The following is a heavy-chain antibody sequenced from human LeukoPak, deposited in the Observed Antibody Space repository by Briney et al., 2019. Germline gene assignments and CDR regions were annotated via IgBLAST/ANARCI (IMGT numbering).Heavy chain of an antibody. CDR1: GFTFSSYA. CDR3: VRGGWNHAMDV. D-gene: IGHD1-1*01. V-gene: IGHV3-23*01. CDR2: IGRNGGDI. Sequence: SGGSLRLSCAASGFTFSSYAMTWVRQAPGKGLEWVSVIGRNGGDIQYADSVKGRFTVSRDNAKNTVSLQMNSLRVEDTAVYYCVRGGWNHAMDVWGRGTTVTVSS. J-gene: IGHJ6*02.